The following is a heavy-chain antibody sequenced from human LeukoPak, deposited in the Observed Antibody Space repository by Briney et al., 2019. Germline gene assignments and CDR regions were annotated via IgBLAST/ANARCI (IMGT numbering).Heavy chain of an antibody. V-gene: IGHV3-23*01. CDR1: GFTFSNYA. CDR2: ISVTGGSI. D-gene: IGHD3-22*01. CDR3: AKEKADYYDSRGAFDI. J-gene: IGHJ3*02. Sequence: GGPLRLSCAASGFTFSNYAISWVRQAPGKGLEWVSGISVTGGSINYADSVKGRFTISRDNSKNTLYLQMNSLRAEDTAIYYCAKEKADYYDSRGAFDIWGQGTMVTVSS.